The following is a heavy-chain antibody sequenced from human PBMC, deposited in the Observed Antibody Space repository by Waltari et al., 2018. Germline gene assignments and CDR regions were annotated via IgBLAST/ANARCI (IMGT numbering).Heavy chain of an antibody. Sequence: EVQLVQSGAEVKKPGAAARISCRASGYTFTDYYIHWIQQAPGKGLTWMGRGDPELGDTLVVPQYQGRLTLTADTSRDTAYMELTSLHYDDTAVYYCARGPLGAAHWFDSWGQGTLVTVSS. D-gene: IGHD1-26*01. CDR2: GDPELGDT. CDR1: GYTFTDYY. V-gene: IGHV1-69-2*01. J-gene: IGHJ5*01. CDR3: ARGPLGAAHWFDS.